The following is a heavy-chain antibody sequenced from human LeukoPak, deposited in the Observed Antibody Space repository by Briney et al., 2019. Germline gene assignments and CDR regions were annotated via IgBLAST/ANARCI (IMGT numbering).Heavy chain of an antibody. CDR2: IRADGTEK. J-gene: IGHJ4*02. V-gene: IGHV3-7*03. Sequence: EWVANIRADGTEKYYVDSVKGRFTISRDNAKNSLYLQLNSLRVEDTAVYYCSRGLDYWGQGTLVTVSS. CDR3: SRGLDY.